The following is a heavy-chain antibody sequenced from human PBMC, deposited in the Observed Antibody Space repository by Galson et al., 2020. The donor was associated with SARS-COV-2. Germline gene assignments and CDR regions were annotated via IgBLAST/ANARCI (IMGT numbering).Heavy chain of an antibody. Sequence: GGSLRLSCAASGFTFSSYWMSWVRQAPGKGLEWVANIKQDGSEKYYVDSVKGRFTISRDNAKNSLYLQMNSLRAEDTAVYYCARGNYYDSSGYYYFPKLGYYDYGMDVWGQGTTVTVSS. CDR2: IKQDGSEK. V-gene: IGHV3-7*01. D-gene: IGHD3-22*01. J-gene: IGHJ6*02. CDR3: ARGNYYDSSGYYYFPKLGYYDYGMDV. CDR1: GFTFSSYW.